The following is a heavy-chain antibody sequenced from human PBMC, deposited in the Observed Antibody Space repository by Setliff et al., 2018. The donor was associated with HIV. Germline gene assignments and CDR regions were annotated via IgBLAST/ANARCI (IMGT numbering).Heavy chain of an antibody. D-gene: IGHD1-26*01. CDR2: IILIFGTA. J-gene: IGHJ3*02. V-gene: IGHV1-69*05. Sequence: KVSCKASGGTFSSYAISWVRQAPGQGLEWMGGIILIFGTANYAQKFQGRVTITTDESTSTAYMELSSLRSEDTAVYYCASGGSGSYLPVPDAFDIWGQGTMVTVSS. CDR3: ASGGSGSYLPVPDAFDI. CDR1: GGTFSSYA.